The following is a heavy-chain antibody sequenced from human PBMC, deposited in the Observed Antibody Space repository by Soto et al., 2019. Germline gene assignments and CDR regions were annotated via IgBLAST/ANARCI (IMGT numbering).Heavy chain of an antibody. D-gene: IGHD1-26*01. CDR1: GYTFSTSG. V-gene: IGHV1-18*01. CDR3: ARDLAKGGGSAGFDY. J-gene: IGHJ4*02. Sequence: GASVKVSCKASGYTFSTSGITWVRQAPGQGLEWMGWISDHNGDTKYAQKLQGRVTMTTDTSTSTAYMELRSLRSDDTAIYYCARDLAKGGGSAGFDYWGQGALVTVSS. CDR2: ISDHNGDT.